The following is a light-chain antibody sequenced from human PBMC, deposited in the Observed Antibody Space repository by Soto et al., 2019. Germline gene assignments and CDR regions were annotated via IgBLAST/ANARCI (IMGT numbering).Light chain of an antibody. CDR1: QSVGSY. V-gene: IGKV3-11*01. J-gene: IGKJ1*01. CDR2: GAS. CDR3: QQRNNWPPTWT. Sequence: EIVLTQSPATLSLSPGERATLSCRASQSVGSYLAWYRQKPGQAPRLLISGASNRAPGIPARFSGSGSGTECTLTISILEPEDFAVDYCQQRNNWPPTWTFGQGTKVEIK.